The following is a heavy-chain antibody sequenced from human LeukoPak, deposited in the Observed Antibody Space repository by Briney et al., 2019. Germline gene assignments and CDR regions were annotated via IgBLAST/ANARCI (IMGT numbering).Heavy chain of an antibody. CDR2: IYYSGST. D-gene: IGHD3-10*01. V-gene: IGHV4-39*02. J-gene: IGHJ4*02. CDR3: ARETTTGSGSYYNED. Sequence: SETLSLTCTVSGGSISSSSYYWGWIRQPPGKGLEWIGSIYYSGSTYYNPSLKSRVTISVDTSKNQFSLKLSSVTAAGTAVYYCARETTTGSGSYYNEDWGQGTLVTVSS. CDR1: GGSISSSSYY.